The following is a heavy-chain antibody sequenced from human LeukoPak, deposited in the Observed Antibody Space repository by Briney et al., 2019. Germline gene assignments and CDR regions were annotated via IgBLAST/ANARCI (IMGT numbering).Heavy chain of an antibody. D-gene: IGHD3-3*01. V-gene: IGHV1-69*04. J-gene: IGHJ1*01. CDR3: ARASTIFGRAEYFQH. CDR1: GGTFSSYA. CDR2: IIPILGIA. Sequence: SVKVSCKASGGTFSSYAISWVRQAPGQGLEWMGRIIPILGIANYAQKFQGRVTITADKSTSTAYMELSSLRSEDTAVYYCARASTIFGRAEYFQHWGQGTLVTVSS.